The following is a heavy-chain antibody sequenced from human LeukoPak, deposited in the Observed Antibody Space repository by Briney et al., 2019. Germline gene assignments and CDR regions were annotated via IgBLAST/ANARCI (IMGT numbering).Heavy chain of an antibody. CDR3: ARDRGGYSYGYYYYYYMDV. V-gene: IGHV1-69*05. D-gene: IGHD5-18*01. CDR2: IIPIFGTA. J-gene: IGHJ6*03. CDR1: GSTFSSYA. Sequence: SVKVSCKASGSTFSSYAISWVRQAPGQGLEWMGGIIPIFGTANYAQRFQDRVTITTDEATSTAYMELSSLRSEDTAVYYCARDRGGYSYGYYYYYYMDVWGKGTTVTVSS.